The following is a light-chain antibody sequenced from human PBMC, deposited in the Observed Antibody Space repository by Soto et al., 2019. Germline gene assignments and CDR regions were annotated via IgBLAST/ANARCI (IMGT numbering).Light chain of an antibody. CDR2: LNSDGSH. Sequence: QSVLTQSPSASASLGASVKLTCTLSSGHSSYVIAWHQQQPEKGPRFLMKLNSDGSHNKGDGIPDRFSGSSSGAERYLTISSLQSGDEADYYCQTWGTGIVVFGGGTKLTVL. J-gene: IGLJ3*02. V-gene: IGLV4-69*01. CDR1: SGHSSYV. CDR3: QTWGTGIVV.